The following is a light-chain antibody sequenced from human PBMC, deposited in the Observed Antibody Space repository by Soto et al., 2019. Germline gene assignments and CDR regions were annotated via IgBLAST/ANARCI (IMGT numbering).Light chain of an antibody. V-gene: IGLV2-14*01. J-gene: IGLJ2*01. CDR3: SSYTSRNTLI. Sequence: QSVLTQPVSVSGSPGQFITISCTGTSSDVGGYNYVSWYQQHPGKVPKLLIYDVSNRPSGVSDRFSGSKSGNTASLAISGLQAEDEADYYCSSYTSRNTLIFGGGTKLTLL. CDR2: DVS. CDR1: SSDVGGYNY.